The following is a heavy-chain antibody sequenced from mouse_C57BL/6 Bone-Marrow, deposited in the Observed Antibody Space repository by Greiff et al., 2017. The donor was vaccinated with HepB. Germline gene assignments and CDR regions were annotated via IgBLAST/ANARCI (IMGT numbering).Heavy chain of an antibody. CDR3: AREGGITTVVATDWYFDV. J-gene: IGHJ1*03. V-gene: IGHV5-4*01. CDR1: GFTFSSYA. D-gene: IGHD1-1*01. CDR2: ISDGGSYT. Sequence: EVKVVESGGGLVKPGGSLKLSCAASGFTFSSYAMSWVRQTPEKRLEWVATISDGGSYTYYPDNVKGRFTISRDNAKNNLYLQMSHLKSEDTAMYYCAREGGITTVVATDWYFDVWGTGTTVTVSS.